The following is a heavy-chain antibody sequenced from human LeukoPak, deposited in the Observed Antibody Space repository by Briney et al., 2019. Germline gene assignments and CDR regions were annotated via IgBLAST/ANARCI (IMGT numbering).Heavy chain of an antibody. V-gene: IGHV3-64*01. J-gene: IGHJ4*02. Sequence: GGSLRLSCAASGFTSSDYAMHWVRQAPGKGLEYVSAISTEGRGTYYANSVKGRFTISRDNSKNTLNLQMGSLRVEDMAVYYCATYFDSSYGYWGQGTLVTVSS. CDR3: ATYFDSSYGY. CDR2: ISTEGRGT. CDR1: GFTSSDYA. D-gene: IGHD3-22*01.